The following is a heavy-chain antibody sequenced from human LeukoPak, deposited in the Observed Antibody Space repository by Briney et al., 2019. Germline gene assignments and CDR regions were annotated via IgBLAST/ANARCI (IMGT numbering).Heavy chain of an antibody. CDR3: ARLSGYSSGHYYSDY. CDR2: IYYRGST. Sequence: SETLSLTCTVSGGSISSDYWSWIRQPPGKGLEWIGYIYYRGSTNYNPSLKSRVTISVDTSKNQFSLKLSSVTAADTAVYYCARLSGYSSGHYYSDYWGQGALVTVSS. D-gene: IGHD3-22*01. V-gene: IGHV4-59*01. J-gene: IGHJ4*02. CDR1: GGSISSDY.